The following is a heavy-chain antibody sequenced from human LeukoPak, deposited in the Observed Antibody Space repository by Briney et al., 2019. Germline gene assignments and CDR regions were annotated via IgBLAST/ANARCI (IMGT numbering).Heavy chain of an antibody. CDR3: VRVTSGRMDFDY. J-gene: IGHJ4*02. CDR2: TNPHTGQT. V-gene: IGHV1-8*01. CDR1: GYTFITYH. D-gene: IGHD6-19*01. Sequence: ASVKVSCKASGYTFITYHINWVRQVPGQGLEWMGWTNPHTGQTGYVLKFQGRVTMTRDTSISTAYMELNSLTSDDTAVCFCVRVTSGRMDFDYWGQGTLVTVSS.